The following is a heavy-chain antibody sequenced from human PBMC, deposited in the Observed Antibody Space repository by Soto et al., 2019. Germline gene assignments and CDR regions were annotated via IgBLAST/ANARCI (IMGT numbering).Heavy chain of an antibody. J-gene: IGHJ3*01. D-gene: IGHD2-2*01. CDR3: ARRGSS. Sequence: GGSLSLSCAVSGFTFSSSEMYWVRQAPGKGLEWVSYIHPGGQIIFYADSVKGRFNISRDNAKNSVYLQMNNLRAEATAVYYCARRGSSWGQGTMVTVS. CDR1: GFTFSSSE. V-gene: IGHV3-48*03. CDR2: IHPGGQII.